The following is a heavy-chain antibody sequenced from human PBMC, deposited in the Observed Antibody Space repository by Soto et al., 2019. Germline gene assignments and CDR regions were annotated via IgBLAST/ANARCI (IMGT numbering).Heavy chain of an antibody. CDR3: AKDLTADIVVVVAATRLYGMDV. D-gene: IGHD2-15*01. CDR2: ISGSGGST. V-gene: IGHV3-23*01. J-gene: IGHJ6*02. CDR1: GFTFSSYA. Sequence: PVGSRRLSCAASGFTFSSYAMSWVRQAPGKGLEWVSAISGSGGSTYYADSVKGRFAISRDNSKNTLYLQMNSLRAEDTAVYYCAKDLTADIVVVVAATRLYGMDVWGQGTTVTVSS.